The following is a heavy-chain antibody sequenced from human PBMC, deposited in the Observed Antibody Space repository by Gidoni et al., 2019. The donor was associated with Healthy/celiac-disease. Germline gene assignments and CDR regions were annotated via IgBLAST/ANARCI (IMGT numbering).Heavy chain of an antibody. CDR3: ARGKYYYDSSGYLQLGY. V-gene: IGHV1-69*09. CDR1: GATFSSYA. J-gene: IGHJ4*02. CDR2: IIPILGIA. D-gene: IGHD3-22*01. Sequence: QVQLVQSGAEVKKPGSSVKVSCKASGATFSSYAISWVRQAPGQGLEWMGRIIPILGIANYAQKFQGRVTITADKSTSTAYMELSSLRSEDTAVYYCARGKYYYDSSGYLQLGYWGQGTLVTVSS.